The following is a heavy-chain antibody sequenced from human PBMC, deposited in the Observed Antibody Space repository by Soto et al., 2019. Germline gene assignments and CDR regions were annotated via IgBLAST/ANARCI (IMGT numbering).Heavy chain of an antibody. CDR3: ARDRWSGYFDY. Sequence: ASVKVSWKSAGYAFTSYGISWVRQAPGQGLEWMGWISAYNGNTNYAQKLQGRVTMTTDTSTSTAYMELRSLRSDDTAVYYCARDRWSGYFDYWGQGTLVTVSS. CDR2: ISAYNGNT. D-gene: IGHD3-3*01. J-gene: IGHJ4*02. V-gene: IGHV1-18*01. CDR1: GYAFTSYG.